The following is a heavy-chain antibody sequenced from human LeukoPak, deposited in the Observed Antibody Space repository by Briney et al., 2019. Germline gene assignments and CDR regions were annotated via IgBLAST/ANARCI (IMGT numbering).Heavy chain of an antibody. CDR1: GFTFDGYV. Sequence: GGSLRLSCAASGFTFDGYVMHWVRQPPGKGLEWVSGIRWDGGSMGYADSVKGRFTISRGNSKNTLYLQMNSLRAEDTALFSCRKHIGRDSHSTFSSYGMAVWGQGNTVTVPS. CDR2: IRWDGGSM. D-gene: IGHD2/OR15-2a*01. V-gene: IGHV3-9*01. J-gene: IGHJ6*01. CDR3: RKHIGRDSHSTFSSYGMAV.